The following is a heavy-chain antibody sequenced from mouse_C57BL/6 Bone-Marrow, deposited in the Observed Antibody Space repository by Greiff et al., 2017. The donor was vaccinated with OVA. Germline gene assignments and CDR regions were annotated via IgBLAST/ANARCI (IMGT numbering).Heavy chain of an antibody. Sequence: EVQGVESGGGLVQPGDSLSLSCAASGFTFTTYYMSWVRQPPGKALEWLAFIRNKPNGSTTEYSASVKGRFTISRDNSQSILYLQMNDLRAEDSATYYCARYKGRVAVDYFDYWGQGTALTVSS. V-gene: IGHV7-3*01. J-gene: IGHJ2*01. CDR2: IRNKPNGSTT. CDR1: GFTFTTYY. CDR3: ARYKGRVAVDYFDY. D-gene: IGHD1-1*01.